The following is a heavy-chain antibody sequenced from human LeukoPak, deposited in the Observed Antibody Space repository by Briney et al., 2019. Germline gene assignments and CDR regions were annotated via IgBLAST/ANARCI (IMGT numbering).Heavy chain of an antibody. Sequence: SETLSLTCTVSGGSITINGYYWTWIRRHPGKGREWIGYIFHNGKAYYNPSLKSRATISVDTSKNQFSLSLRSVTAAATAFYYCAKYSSGYYYGLNWGQGALVTVAS. J-gene: IGHJ4*02. CDR2: IFHNGKA. V-gene: IGHV4-31*03. CDR3: AKYSSGYYYGLN. D-gene: IGHD3-22*01. CDR1: GGSITINGYY.